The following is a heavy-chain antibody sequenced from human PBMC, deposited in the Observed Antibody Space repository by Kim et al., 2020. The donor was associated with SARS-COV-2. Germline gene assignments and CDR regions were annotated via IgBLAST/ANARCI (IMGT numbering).Heavy chain of an antibody. J-gene: IGHJ2*01. D-gene: IGHD2-21*01. CDR1: GFTFSSYS. CDR2: ISSSSSYI. Sequence: GWSLRLSCAASGFTFSSYSMNWVRQAPGKGLEWVSSISSSSSYIYYADSVKGRFTISRDNAKNSLYLQMNSLRAEDTAVYYCARSRAYCGGDCYARAVYWYFDLWGRGTLVTVSS. CDR3: ARSRAYCGGDCYARAVYWYFDL. V-gene: IGHV3-21*01.